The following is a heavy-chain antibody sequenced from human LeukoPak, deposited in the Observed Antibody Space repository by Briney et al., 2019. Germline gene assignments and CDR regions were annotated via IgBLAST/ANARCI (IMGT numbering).Heavy chain of an antibody. V-gene: IGHV4-34*01. Sequence: SETLSLTCAVYGGSFSGYYWSWIRQPPGKGLEWIGEINHSGSTNYNPSLKSRVTISVDTSKNQFSLKLSSVTAADTAVYYCARHLGDFWSGYYSGSTYYGMEVWGQETRVSVPS. CDR1: GGSFSGYY. CDR3: ARHLGDFWSGYYSGSTYYGMEV. D-gene: IGHD3-3*01. J-gene: IGHJ6*01. CDR2: INHSGST.